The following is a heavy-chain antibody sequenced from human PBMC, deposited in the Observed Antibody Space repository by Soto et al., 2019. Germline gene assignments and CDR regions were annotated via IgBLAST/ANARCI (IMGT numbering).Heavy chain of an antibody. V-gene: IGHV3-23*01. CDR2: ISGSGGST. Sequence: EVQLLDSGGGLVQPGGSLRLSCAASGFTFSRYAMSWVRQAPGKGLEWVSAISGSGGSTYYADSVKGRFTISRDNSKTTLYLQMNSLRADDTAVYYCAKNTLFDSGTKDYWGPGTLVTVSS. CDR1: GFTFSRYA. J-gene: IGHJ4*02. D-gene: IGHD3-10*01. CDR3: AKNTLFDSGTKDY.